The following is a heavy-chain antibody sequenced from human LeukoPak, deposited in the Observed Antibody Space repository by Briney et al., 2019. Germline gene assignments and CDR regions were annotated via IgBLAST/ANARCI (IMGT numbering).Heavy chain of an antibody. CDR3: ARNNFGPGATAFDI. Sequence: GGSLRLSCAASGFTFNDYGMSWVRQAPGKGLEWASAINGNGGTTNYADSVKGRFTISRDSAKKSLHLQMNSLRAEDTALYYCARNNFGPGATAFDIWGQGTMVTVSS. CDR2: INGNGGTT. D-gene: IGHD3-10*02. J-gene: IGHJ3*02. CDR1: GFTFNDYG. V-gene: IGHV3-20*04.